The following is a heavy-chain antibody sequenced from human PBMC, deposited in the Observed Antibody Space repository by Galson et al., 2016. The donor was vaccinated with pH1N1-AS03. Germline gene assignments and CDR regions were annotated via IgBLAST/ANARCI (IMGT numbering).Heavy chain of an antibody. V-gene: IGHV3-15*01. CDR1: GSTFNNTW. Sequence: SLRLSCAGSGSTFNNTWMSWVRQAPGEGLEWVGRIKSKTDGGTTEYAAPVKGRFTISRDDSRDTLHLQMNSLKTEDSALYYCVTGGNNFGTEYWGQGTLVTVSS. D-gene: IGHD5-18*01. J-gene: IGHJ4*01. CDR3: VTGGNNFGTEY. CDR2: IKSKTDGGTT.